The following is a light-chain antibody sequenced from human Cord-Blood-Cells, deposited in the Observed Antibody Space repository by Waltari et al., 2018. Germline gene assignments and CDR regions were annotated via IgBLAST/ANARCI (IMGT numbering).Light chain of an antibody. CDR3: QAWDSSTAV. CDR1: KLGDKY. Sequence: SYELTQPPSVSVSPGQTASITCSGDKLGDKYACWYQQKPGQSPVLVIYKDSRRTSGSAEGFSGSNSGNTATLTISGTQAMDEADYYCQAWDSSTAVFGGGTKLTVL. V-gene: IGLV3-1*01. J-gene: IGLJ2*01. CDR2: KDS.